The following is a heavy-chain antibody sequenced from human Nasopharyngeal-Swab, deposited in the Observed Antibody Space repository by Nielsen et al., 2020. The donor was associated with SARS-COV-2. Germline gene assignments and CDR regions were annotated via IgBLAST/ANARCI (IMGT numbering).Heavy chain of an antibody. J-gene: IGHJ4*02. V-gene: IGHV1-46*01. CDR3: ARHQKYSGYDGSGY. CDR2: INPSGGST. D-gene: IGHD5-12*01. Sequence: WVRQAPGQGLEWMGIINPSGGSTSYAQKFQGRVTMTRDTFTSTVYMELSSLRSEDTAVYYCARHQKYSGYDGSGYWGQGTLVTVSS.